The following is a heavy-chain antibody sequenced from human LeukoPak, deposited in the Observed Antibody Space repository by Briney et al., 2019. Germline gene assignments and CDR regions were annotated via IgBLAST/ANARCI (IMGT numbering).Heavy chain of an antibody. D-gene: IGHD1-20*01. CDR2: ISTYDPTYDGHT. V-gene: IGHV1-18*01. CDR3: ARAPNWNGPDY. CDR1: GYTFTSFG. J-gene: IGHJ4*02. Sequence: ASVKVSCKASGYTFTSFGFSWVRQAPGRGLEWMGWISTYDPTYDGHTNYAQRFQGRVTMTTDTFTSTAYMELRSLTSDDTAVYFCARAPNWNGPDYWGQGTLVTVSS.